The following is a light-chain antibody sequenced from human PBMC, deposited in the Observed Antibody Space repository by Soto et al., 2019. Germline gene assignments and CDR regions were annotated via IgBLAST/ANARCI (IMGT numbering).Light chain of an antibody. CDR2: GAS. J-gene: IGKJ3*01. CDR1: QSVSSSY. Sequence: EIVLTQSPGTLSLSPGERATLSCRASQSVSSSYLAWYQQKPGQAPRLLIYGASSRATGIPGRFSGSGSGTDFTLSISSLEPDDFALYYCQQYDASPLTFGPGTKVDIK. V-gene: IGKV3-20*01. CDR3: QQYDASPLT.